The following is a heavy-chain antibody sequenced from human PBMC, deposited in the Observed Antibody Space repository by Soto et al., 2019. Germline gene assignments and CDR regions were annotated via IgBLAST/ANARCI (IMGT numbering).Heavy chain of an antibody. CDR3: AHRATMVREVIIDRHYYGMDV. V-gene: IGHV2-5*02. CDR2: IYWDDDK. Sequence: QITLKESGPTLVKPTQTLTLTCTFSGFSLSTSGVGVGWIRQPPGKALEWLALIYWDDDKRYSPSLKSRLTSTKDTSNNQVVPTITHIDPVDTATYYCAHRATMVREVIIDRHYYGMDVWGQGTTVTVSS. J-gene: IGHJ6*02. D-gene: IGHD3-10*01. CDR1: GFSLSTSGVG.